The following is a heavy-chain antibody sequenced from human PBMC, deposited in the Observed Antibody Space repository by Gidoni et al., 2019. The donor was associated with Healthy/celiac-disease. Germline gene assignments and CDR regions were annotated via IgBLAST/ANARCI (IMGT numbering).Heavy chain of an antibody. CDR1: GFTFSSYG. V-gene: IGHV3-33*01. Sequence: QVQLVESGGGVVQPGRSLRLSCAASGFTFSSYGMHWVRQAPGKGLEWVAVIWYDGSNKDYADSVKGRFTISRDNSKNTLYLQMNSLRAEDTAVYYCARDYYDSSGYYYAPFDLWGRGTLVTVSS. D-gene: IGHD3-22*01. CDR3: ARDYYDSSGYYYAPFDL. J-gene: IGHJ2*01. CDR2: IWYDGSNK.